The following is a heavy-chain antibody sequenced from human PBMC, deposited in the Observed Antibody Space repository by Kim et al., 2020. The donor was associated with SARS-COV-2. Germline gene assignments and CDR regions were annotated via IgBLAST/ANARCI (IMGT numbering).Heavy chain of an antibody. J-gene: IGHJ5*02. CDR3: ARDPEPVLLWFGELQNNWFDP. D-gene: IGHD3-10*01. CDR1: GFTFSSYA. Sequence: GGSLRLSCAASGFTFSSYAMHWVRQAPGKGLEWVAVISYDGSNKYYADSVKGRFTISRDNSKNTLYLQMNSLRAEDTAVYYCARDPEPVLLWFGELQNNWFDPWGQGTLVTVSS. V-gene: IGHV3-30*04. CDR2: ISYDGSNK.